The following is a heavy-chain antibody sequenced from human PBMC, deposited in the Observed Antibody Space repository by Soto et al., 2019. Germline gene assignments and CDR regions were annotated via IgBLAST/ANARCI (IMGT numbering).Heavy chain of an antibody. Sequence: QITLKESGPTLVKPTQTLTLTCTFSGFSLSSTRMAVGWIRQPPGKALEWLALIYWADDKRYSPFLKSRLTISTDTSQNLLVTTMSNMDPLDTARYYCAHIVVALLGYYFDYWAQGTLVTVSS. CDR3: AHIVVALLGYYFDY. CDR1: GFSLSSTRMA. CDR2: IYWADDK. D-gene: IGHD5-12*01. V-gene: IGHV2-5*02. J-gene: IGHJ4*02.